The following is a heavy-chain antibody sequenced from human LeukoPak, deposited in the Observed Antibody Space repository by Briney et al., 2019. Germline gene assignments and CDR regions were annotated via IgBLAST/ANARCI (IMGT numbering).Heavy chain of an antibody. J-gene: IGHJ4*02. D-gene: IGHD2-2*01. CDR3: AKTSARGYQIDY. V-gene: IGHV3-23*01. CDR2: ISGSGSST. CDR1: GFTFSSYA. Sequence: GGSLRLSCAASGFTFSSYAVSWVRQAPGKGLEWVSAISGSGSSTYYADSVKGRFTISRDNSKNTLYLQMKSLRAEDTAIYYCAKTSARGYQIDYWGQGTLVTVSS.